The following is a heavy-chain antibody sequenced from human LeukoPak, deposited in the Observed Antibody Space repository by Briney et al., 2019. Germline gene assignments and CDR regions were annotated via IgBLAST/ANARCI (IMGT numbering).Heavy chain of an antibody. D-gene: IGHD3-10*01. CDR3: ARGRNTMVRGSPYGMDV. CDR1: GFPFSSYW. V-gene: IGHV3-74*01. CDR2: INSDGSST. J-gene: IGHJ6*04. Sequence: GGSLRLSCAASGFPFSSYWMHWVREAPGKGLVWVSRINSDGSSTSYADSVKGRFTISRDNAKNTLYLQMNSLRAEDTAVYYCARGRNTMVRGSPYGMDVWGKGTTVTVSS.